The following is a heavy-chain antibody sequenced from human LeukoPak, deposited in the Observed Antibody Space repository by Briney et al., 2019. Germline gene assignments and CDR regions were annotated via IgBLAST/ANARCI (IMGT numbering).Heavy chain of an antibody. J-gene: IGHJ6*02. CDR3: ARGGGLDV. V-gene: IGHV3-7*03. CDR1: GFTFSSYW. Sequence: PGGSLRLSCAASGFTFSSYWMSWVRQAPGKGLEWVANINHNGNVNYYVDSVKGRFTISRDNAENSLYLQMSNLRAEDTAVYFCARGGGLDVWGQGATVTVSS. D-gene: IGHD3-16*01. CDR2: INHNGNVN.